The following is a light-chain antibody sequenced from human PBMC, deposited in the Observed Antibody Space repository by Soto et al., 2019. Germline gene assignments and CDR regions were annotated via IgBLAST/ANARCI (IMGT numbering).Light chain of an antibody. CDR3: QQFSSYPLT. CDR2: DAS. Sequence: EIVMTQSPATLSVSPGERATLSCRASQSISNNLAWYRQKPGQAPRLLIYDASTRATGVPARFSGSGSGTEFTLTISRLEPEDFAVYYCQQFSSYPLTFGGGTKVDIK. CDR1: QSISNN. V-gene: IGKV3-15*01. J-gene: IGKJ4*01.